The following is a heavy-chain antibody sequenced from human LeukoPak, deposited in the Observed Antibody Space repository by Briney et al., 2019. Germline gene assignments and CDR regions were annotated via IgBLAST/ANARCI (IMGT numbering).Heavy chain of an antibody. Sequence: AGESLRLSCAASGFTFSTYPMNWARQAPGKGLEWVSSISSGSGYIYYADSVKGRFTISRDNAKNSLYLQMNSLRAEDTAVYYCARGYGDYGKYYFDSWGQGTLVTVSS. D-gene: IGHD4-17*01. J-gene: IGHJ4*02. CDR1: GFTFSTYP. CDR2: ISSGSGYI. CDR3: ARGYGDYGKYYFDS. V-gene: IGHV3-21*01.